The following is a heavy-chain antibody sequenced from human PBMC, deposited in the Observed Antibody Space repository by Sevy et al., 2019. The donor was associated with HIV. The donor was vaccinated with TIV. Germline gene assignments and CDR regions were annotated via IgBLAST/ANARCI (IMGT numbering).Heavy chain of an antibody. V-gene: IGHV3-7*01. CDR3: VRAIATADSF. CDR1: GFSLNSYW. D-gene: IGHD6-13*01. CDR2: INQDGSVN. J-gene: IGHJ4*02. Sequence: GGSLRLSFVASGFSLNSYWMLWVRQAPGKGLEWVANINQDGSVNYYADSVKGRFTISRDNARNLVSLQMNILRVEDTAVYYCVRAIATADSFWGQGTLVTVSS.